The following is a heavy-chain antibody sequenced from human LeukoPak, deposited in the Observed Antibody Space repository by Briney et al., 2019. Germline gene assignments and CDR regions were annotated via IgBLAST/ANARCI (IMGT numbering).Heavy chain of an antibody. Sequence: SETLSLTCAVSGGSISSSNWWSWVRQPPGKGLEWIGESYHSGSTNYNPSLKSRVTISVDKSKNQFSLKLSSVTAADTAVYYCARGAYYYDSSGYYYVPNDAFDIWGQGTMVTVSS. CDR3: ARGAYYYDSSGYYYVPNDAFDI. V-gene: IGHV4-4*02. J-gene: IGHJ3*02. CDR1: GGSISSSNW. D-gene: IGHD3-22*01. CDR2: SYHSGST.